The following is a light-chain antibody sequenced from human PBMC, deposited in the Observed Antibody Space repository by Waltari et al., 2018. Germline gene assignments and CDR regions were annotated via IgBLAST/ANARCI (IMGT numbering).Light chain of an antibody. CDR3: VLYMGSASWV. Sequence: QTVVTQEPSFSVSPGGTVTLTCGLTSASVSTTYYPSWYQQTPGQAPRTLIYNTNPRSSGVPVRFSGSILGNKAALTITGAQAEDESDYYCVLYMGSASWVFGGGTQLTVL. V-gene: IGLV8-61*01. CDR2: NTN. CDR1: SASVSTTYY. J-gene: IGLJ3*02.